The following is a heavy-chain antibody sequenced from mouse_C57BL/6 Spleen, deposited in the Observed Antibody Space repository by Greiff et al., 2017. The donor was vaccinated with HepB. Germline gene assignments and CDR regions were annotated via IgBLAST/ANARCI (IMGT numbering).Heavy chain of an antibody. CDR3: ARVHYGNYDY. D-gene: IGHD2-1*01. CDR1: GFTFSDYY. V-gene: IGHV5-16*01. CDR2: INYDGSST. Sequence: EVKLMESEGGLVQPGSSMKLSCTASGFTFSDYYMAWVRQVPEKGLEWVANINYDGSSTYYLDSLKSRFIISRDNAKNILYLQMSSLKSEDTATYYCARVHYGNYDYWGQGTTLTVSS. J-gene: IGHJ2*01.